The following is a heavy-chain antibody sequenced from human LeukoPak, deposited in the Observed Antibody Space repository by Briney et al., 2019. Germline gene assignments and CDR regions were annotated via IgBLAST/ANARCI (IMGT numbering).Heavy chain of an antibody. V-gene: IGHV4-30-2*01. D-gene: IGHD3-9*01. CDR2: IYHSGST. J-gene: IGHJ6*03. Sequence: SETLSLTCTVSGYSLSSGGYYWSWIRQPPGKGLEWFGYIYHSGSTYYNPSLKSRVTISVDRSKNQFSLKLSSVTAADTAVYYCAGRYFDWRDYYYMDVWGKGTTVTVSS. CDR1: GYSLSSGGYY. CDR3: AGRYFDWRDYYYMDV.